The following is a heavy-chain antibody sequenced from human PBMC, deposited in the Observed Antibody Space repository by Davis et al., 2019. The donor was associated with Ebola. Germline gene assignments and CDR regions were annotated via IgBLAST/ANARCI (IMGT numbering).Heavy chain of an antibody. D-gene: IGHD4-17*01. V-gene: IGHV3-23*01. CDR2: LGLSADT. J-gene: IGHJ4*02. CDR3: ARHDYGDSHFDY. Sequence: GESLKISCAASGFVFSSYVMSWVRRAPGKGLEWVSTLGLSADTYYADSVKGRFTISRDNSKNTLYLQMNSLRAEDTAVYYCARHDYGDSHFDYWGQGTLVTVSS. CDR1: GFVFSSYV.